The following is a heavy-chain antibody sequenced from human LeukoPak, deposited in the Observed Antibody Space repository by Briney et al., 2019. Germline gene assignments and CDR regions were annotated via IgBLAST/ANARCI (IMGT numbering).Heavy chain of an antibody. CDR3: ARDSAYYYDSRLQYYFDY. Sequence: KTGGSLRLSCAASGFTFSSYSMNWVRQAPGKGLEWVSSISSSSTYIYYADSVKGRFTISGDNAKKSLYLQMNSLRAEDTAVYYCARDSAYYYDSRLQYYFDYWGQGTLVTVSS. CDR2: ISSSSTYI. CDR1: GFTFSSYS. V-gene: IGHV3-21*01. J-gene: IGHJ4*02. D-gene: IGHD3-22*01.